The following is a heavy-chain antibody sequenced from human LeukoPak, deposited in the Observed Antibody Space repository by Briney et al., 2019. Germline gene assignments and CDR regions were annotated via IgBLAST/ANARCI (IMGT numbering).Heavy chain of an antibody. J-gene: IGHJ4*02. Sequence: GGSLKLSCAASGFTFSGYAMSWVRQAPGKGLEWVSAIIGSGDTTYYAASVKGRLTISRDNSKNTLYLQMNSLRAEDTAVYYCAKVTGGDMITYGGLDYWGQGTLVTVSS. V-gene: IGHV3-23*01. CDR1: GFTFSGYA. CDR3: AKVTGGDMITYGGLDY. CDR2: IIGSGDTT. D-gene: IGHD3-16*01.